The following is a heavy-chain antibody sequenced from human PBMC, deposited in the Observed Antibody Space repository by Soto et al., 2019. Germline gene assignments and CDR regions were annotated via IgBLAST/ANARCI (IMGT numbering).Heavy chain of an antibody. D-gene: IGHD4-17*01. J-gene: IGHJ3*02. CDR1: GGSFSGYY. V-gene: IGHV4-34*01. Sequence: LSLTCAVYGGSFSGYYWSWIRQPPGKGLEWIGEINHSGSTNYNPSLKSRVTISVDTSKNQFSLKLSSVTAADTAVYYCARAQNYGDYWFAFDIWGQGTMVTVSS. CDR2: INHSGST. CDR3: ARAQNYGDYWFAFDI.